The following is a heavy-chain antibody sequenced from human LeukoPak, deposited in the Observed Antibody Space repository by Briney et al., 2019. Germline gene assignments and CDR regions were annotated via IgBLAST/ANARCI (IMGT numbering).Heavy chain of an antibody. J-gene: IGHJ4*02. CDR3: ARARILYSSGWYYFDY. CDR1: GFTFSSYS. D-gene: IGHD6-19*01. Sequence: HPGGSLRLSCEASGFTFSSYSMNWVRQAPGKGLGLVSHISSSSSNIYYADSVKGRFTISRDNAKNSLYLQMNSLRDEDTAVYYCARARILYSSGWYYFDYWGQGTLVTVSS. CDR2: ISSSSSNI. V-gene: IGHV3-48*02.